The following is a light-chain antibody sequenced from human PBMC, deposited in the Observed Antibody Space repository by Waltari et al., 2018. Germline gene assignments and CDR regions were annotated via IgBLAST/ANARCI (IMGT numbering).Light chain of an antibody. CDR2: GAS. Sequence: EIVMTQSPATLSVSPGERAILSCRASQSISSNLAWYHQKPGQAPRLLIHGASTRAAGIPARFSGSGSGTEFTLTINSLQSEDFAVYYCQQYNNGLPISFGQGTRLEIK. CDR3: QQYNNGLPIS. CDR1: QSISSN. J-gene: IGKJ5*01. V-gene: IGKV3-15*01.